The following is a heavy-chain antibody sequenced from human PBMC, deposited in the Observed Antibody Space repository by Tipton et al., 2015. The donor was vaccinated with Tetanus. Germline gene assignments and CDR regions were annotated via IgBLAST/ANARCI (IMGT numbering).Heavy chain of an antibody. CDR3: ARVQIVVVTAIQYYLDY. CDR2: ISWNSGSI. J-gene: IGHJ4*02. V-gene: IGHV3-9*01. D-gene: IGHD2-21*02. Sequence: SLRLSCAASGFTFDDYAMHWVRQAPGKGLEWVSGISWNSGSIGYADSVKGRFTISRDNAKNSLYLQMNSLRAEDTALYYCARVQIVVVTAIQYYLDYWGQGTLVTVSS. CDR1: GFTFDDYA.